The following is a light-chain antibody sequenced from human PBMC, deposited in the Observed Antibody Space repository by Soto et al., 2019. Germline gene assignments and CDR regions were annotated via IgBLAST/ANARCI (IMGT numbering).Light chain of an antibody. CDR1: SEHSNYA. CDR2: LNSDGTH. J-gene: IGLJ3*02. CDR3: QTWGTGIWV. Sequence: QLVVTQSPSASASLGGSVKLTCTLSSEHSNYAIAWHQQQPEKGPRYLMKLNSDGTHNRGDGIPDRFSGSSSGAERYLTISSLQSEDEADYYCQTWGTGIWVFGGGTKLTVL. V-gene: IGLV4-69*01.